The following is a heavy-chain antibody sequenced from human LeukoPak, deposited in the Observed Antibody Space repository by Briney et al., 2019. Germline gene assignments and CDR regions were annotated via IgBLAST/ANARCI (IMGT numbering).Heavy chain of an antibody. D-gene: IGHD3-10*01. Sequence: PSETLSLTCTVSGGSVSSSSYYWGWIRQPPGKGLEWIGSIYYSGSTYYNPSLKSRVSISVDTSKNQFSLKLNSLTAADTAVYYCATGGWFGESSGVYWGQGTLVTVSS. CDR3: ATGGWFGESSGVY. CDR1: GGSVSSSSYY. J-gene: IGHJ4*02. CDR2: IYYSGST. V-gene: IGHV4-39*07.